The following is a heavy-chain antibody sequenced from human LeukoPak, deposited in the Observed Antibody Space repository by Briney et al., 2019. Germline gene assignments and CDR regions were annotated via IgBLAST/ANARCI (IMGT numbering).Heavy chain of an antibody. CDR2: INHSGST. Sequence: SETLSLTCAVYGGSFSGYYWSWIRQPPGKGLEWIGEINHSGSTNYNPSLKSRVTISVDTSKNQFSLKLSSVTAADTAVYYCARHRLGSYYDWGYWGQGTLVTVSS. CDR1: GGSFSGYY. V-gene: IGHV4-34*01. D-gene: IGHD1-26*01. J-gene: IGHJ4*02. CDR3: ARHRLGSYYDWGY.